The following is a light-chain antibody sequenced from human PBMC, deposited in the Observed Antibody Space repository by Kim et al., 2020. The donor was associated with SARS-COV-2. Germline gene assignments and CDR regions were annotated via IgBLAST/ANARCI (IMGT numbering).Light chain of an antibody. J-gene: IGLJ3*02. CDR3: SSYTSTTTWV. V-gene: IGLV2-14*03. CDR1: SSDIGVYDY. Sequence: QSALTQPASVSGSPGQSITISCTGTSSDIGVYDYVSWYQQHPGKAPKLMLYDVTYRPSGVSNRFSGSKSGNTASLTISGLQAEDEADYYCSSYTSTTTWVFGGGTQLTVL. CDR2: DVT.